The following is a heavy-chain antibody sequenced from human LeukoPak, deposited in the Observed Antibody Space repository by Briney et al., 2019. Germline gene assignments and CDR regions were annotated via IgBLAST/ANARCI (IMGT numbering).Heavy chain of an antibody. J-gene: IGHJ4*02. CDR2: ISGSGGST. D-gene: IGHD3-22*01. V-gene: IGHV3-23*01. CDR1: GFTFSSYG. Sequence: GGTLRLSCAASGFTFSSYGMSWVPQAPGKGLEWVSAISGSGGSTYYADSVKGRFTISRDNSKNTLYLQMNSLRAEDTAVYYCAKGKAYYDSSGYLDYWGQGTLVTVSS. CDR3: AKGKAYYDSSGYLDY.